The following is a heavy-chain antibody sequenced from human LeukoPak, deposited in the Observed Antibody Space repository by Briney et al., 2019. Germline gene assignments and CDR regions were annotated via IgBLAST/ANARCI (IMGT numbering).Heavy chain of an antibody. V-gene: IGHV4-4*02. D-gene: IGHD1-1*01. CDR3: ARDILLRYRGFDL. Sequence: SETLSLTCAVSGGSISSSNWWSWVRQPPGKGLEWIGEIYHSGSTNYNPSLKGRVTISVDKSKNQFSLKLSSVTAADTAVYYCARDILLRYRGFDLWGRGTLVTVSS. J-gene: IGHJ2*01. CDR1: GGSISSSNW. CDR2: IYHSGST.